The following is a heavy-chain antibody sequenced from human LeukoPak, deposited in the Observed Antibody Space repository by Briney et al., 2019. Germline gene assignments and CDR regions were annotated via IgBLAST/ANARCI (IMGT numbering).Heavy chain of an antibody. J-gene: IGHJ4*02. CDR2: IRYDGSNK. CDR1: GFTFSSYG. CDR3: AKDPGYSSSQTAY. Sequence: GGSLRLSCAASGFTFSSYGMHWVRQAPGKGLEWVAFIRYDGSNKYYADSVKGRFTISRDNSKNTLYLQMNSLRAEDTAVYYCAKDPGYSSSQTAYWGQGTLVTVSS. D-gene: IGHD6-13*01. V-gene: IGHV3-30*02.